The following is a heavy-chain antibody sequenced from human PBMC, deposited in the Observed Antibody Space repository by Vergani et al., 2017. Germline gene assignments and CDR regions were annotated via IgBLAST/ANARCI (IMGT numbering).Heavy chain of an antibody. Sequence: VQLVESGGGLIQPGGSLRLSCAASGFTVSSNYMSWVRQAPGKGLEWVSYISSSGSTIYYADSVKGRFTISRDNAKNSLYLQMNSLRAEDTAVYYCAKDRPPGIGYSYGRYDYWGQGTLVTVSS. CDR3: AKDRPPGIGYSYGRYDY. CDR2: ISSSGSTI. V-gene: IGHV3-11*01. CDR1: GFTVSSNY. D-gene: IGHD5-18*01. J-gene: IGHJ4*02.